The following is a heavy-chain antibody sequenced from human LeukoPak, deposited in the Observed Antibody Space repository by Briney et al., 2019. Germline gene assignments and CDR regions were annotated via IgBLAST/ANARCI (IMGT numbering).Heavy chain of an antibody. CDR1: GYTFTGYY. J-gene: IGHJ4*02. CDR2: INPNSGGT. V-gene: IGHV1-2*02. Sequence: GASVKVSCKASGYTFTGYYMHWVRQAPGQGLEWMGWINPNSGGTNYAQKFQGRVTMTRDTSTSTAYMELSRLRSDDTAVYYCARTPDLWSGYYGYWGQGTLVTVSS. D-gene: IGHD3-3*01. CDR3: ARTPDLWSGYYGY.